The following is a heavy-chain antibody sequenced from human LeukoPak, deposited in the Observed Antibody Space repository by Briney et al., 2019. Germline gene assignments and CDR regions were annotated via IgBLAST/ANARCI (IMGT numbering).Heavy chain of an antibody. D-gene: IGHD2-21*01. CDR1: GITFGTYA. V-gene: IGHV3-23*01. J-gene: IGHJ4*02. CDR3: AKESGGDWGYFEY. CDR2: IHNSGDKT. Sequence: PGGSLRHSCAASGITFGTYAMTWVRQAPGKGLEWVSSIHNSGDKTFYSDSVRGRFTISRDNSKSTVYLQMNSLRADDTALYYCAKESGGDWGYFEYWGQGILVTVSS.